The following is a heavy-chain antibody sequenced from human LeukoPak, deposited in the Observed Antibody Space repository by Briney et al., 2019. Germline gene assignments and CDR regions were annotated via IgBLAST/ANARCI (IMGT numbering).Heavy chain of an antibody. CDR2: TYYSGST. CDR3: AREETYGSGSYVDY. J-gene: IGHJ4*02. D-gene: IGHD3-10*01. CDR1: GGSISSGGYY. V-gene: IGHV4-31*03. Sequence: SQTLSLTCTVSGGSISSGGYYWSWIRQHPGKGLXXXGYTYYSGSTYYNPSLKSRVTISVDTSKNQFSLKLSSVTAADTAVYYCAREETYGSGSYVDYWGQGTLVTVSS.